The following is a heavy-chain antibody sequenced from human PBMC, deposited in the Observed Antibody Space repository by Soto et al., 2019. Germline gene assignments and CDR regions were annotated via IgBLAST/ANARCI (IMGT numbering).Heavy chain of an antibody. D-gene: IGHD3-9*01. CDR2: IYPDDSDT. CDR3: ARRGMLTGYVYLDY. Sequence: PGESLKISCQASGYTFTKYWGGWVRQMPGKGLEWMGIIYPDDSDTRYSPSFQGHVTISADKSISTAYLQWSSLKASDSATYYCARRGMLTGYVYLDYWGQGTQVTVSS. J-gene: IGHJ4*02. V-gene: IGHV5-51*01. CDR1: GYTFTKYW.